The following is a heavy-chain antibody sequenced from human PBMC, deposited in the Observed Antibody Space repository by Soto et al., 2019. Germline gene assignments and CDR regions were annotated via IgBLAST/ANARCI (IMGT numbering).Heavy chain of an antibody. CDR3: ARAPSFGYCSGGSCSSEDV. Sequence: ASVKVSCKASGYTFTSYDSNWVRQATGQGLEWMGWINPNSGNTGYAQKFQGRVTMTRNTSISTAYMELSSLRSEDTAVYYCARAPSFGYCSGGSCSSEDVWGQGTTVTVSS. V-gene: IGHV1-8*01. CDR1: GYTFTSYD. CDR2: INPNSGNT. J-gene: IGHJ6*02. D-gene: IGHD2-15*01.